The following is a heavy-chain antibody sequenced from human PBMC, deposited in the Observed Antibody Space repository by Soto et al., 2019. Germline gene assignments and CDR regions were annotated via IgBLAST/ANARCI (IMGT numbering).Heavy chain of an antibody. J-gene: IGHJ4*02. CDR1: GFTFSSYG. CDR2: ISYDGSNK. D-gene: IGHD3-22*01. CDR3: AKDFKTSTYYSDSSGYGY. V-gene: IGHV3-30*18. Sequence: QVQLVESGGGVVQPGRSLRLSCAASGFTFSSYGMHWVRQAPGKGLEWVAVISYDGSNKYYADSVKGRFTISRDNSKKTLYLQMNSLRAEDTAVYYCAKDFKTSTYYSDSSGYGYWGQGTLVTVSS.